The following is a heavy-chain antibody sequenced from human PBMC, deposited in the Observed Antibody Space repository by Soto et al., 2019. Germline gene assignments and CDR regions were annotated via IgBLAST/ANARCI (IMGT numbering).Heavy chain of an antibody. CDR1: GGTFSSYT. D-gene: IGHD3-22*01. J-gene: IGHJ4*02. CDR3: ARPKDYDDCLEL. CDR2: INAGNGNT. V-gene: IGHV1-3*01. Sequence: ASVKVSCKASGGTFSSYTISWVRQAPGQGLEWMGWINAGNGNTKYSQKFQGRVTFTRDTSANTAYMELSSLISEDTAVYYCARPKDYDDCLELWGQGTLVTVSS.